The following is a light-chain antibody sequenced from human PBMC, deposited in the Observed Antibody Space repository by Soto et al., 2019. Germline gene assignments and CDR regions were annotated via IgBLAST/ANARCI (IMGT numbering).Light chain of an antibody. Sequence: QSALTQPASVSGSPGQSIAISCTGTSGDVGGYDYVSWYQQHPGKAPQLMIYEVTNRPSWVSNRFSGSKSGNTASLTISGLQPEDEADYYCSSHTSGSTRVFGSGTKLTVL. V-gene: IGLV2-14*01. CDR1: SGDVGGYDY. CDR3: SSHTSGSTRV. CDR2: EVT. J-gene: IGLJ1*01.